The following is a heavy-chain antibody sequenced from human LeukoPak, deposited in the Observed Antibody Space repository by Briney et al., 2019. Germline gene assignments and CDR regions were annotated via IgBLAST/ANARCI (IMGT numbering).Heavy chain of an antibody. CDR1: GYSITNGFY. V-gene: IGHV4-38-2*02. D-gene: IGHD3-10*01. Sequence: SETLSLTCSVSGYSITNGFYWAWIRQAPGRGLEWIGSIFHSGATAYNFSLKSRVTISVDTSKNQFSLRLSALTAADAAVYYCARDKEGRITEVRGLNYGFDYWGQGTLVTVSS. CDR2: IFHSGAT. J-gene: IGHJ4*02. CDR3: ARDKEGRITEVRGLNYGFDY.